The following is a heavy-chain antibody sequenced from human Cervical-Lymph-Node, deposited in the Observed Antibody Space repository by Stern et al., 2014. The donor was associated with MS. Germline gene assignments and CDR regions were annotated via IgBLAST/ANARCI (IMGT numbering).Heavy chain of an antibody. J-gene: IGHJ3*01. CDR2: ISGNSADI. Sequence: EVQLVESGGDLVQPGGSLRLSCATSGFSFGGYDMHWVRQGPGKGLEWVSRISGNSADIAYADSVKGRFTISRDNGKKSLHLQMDSLRLEDTALYYCAKDTLYSLDGFDLWGQGTLVTVSS. V-gene: IGHV3-9*01. CDR3: AKDTLYSLDGFDL. D-gene: IGHD3-16*01. CDR1: GFSFGGYD.